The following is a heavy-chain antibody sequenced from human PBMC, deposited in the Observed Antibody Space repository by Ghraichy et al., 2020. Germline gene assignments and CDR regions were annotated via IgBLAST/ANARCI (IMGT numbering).Heavy chain of an antibody. V-gene: IGHV3-48*03. D-gene: IGHD3-3*01. CDR3: ARDGEIPLRFLERIPLHAFDI. CDR2: ISSSGSTI. J-gene: IGHJ3*02. Sequence: GGSLRLSCAASGFTFSSYEMNWVRQAPGKGLEWVSYISSSGSTIYYADSVKGRFTISRDNAKNSLYLQMNSLRAEDTAVYYCARDGEIPLRFLERIPLHAFDIWGQGTMVTVSS. CDR1: GFTFSSYE.